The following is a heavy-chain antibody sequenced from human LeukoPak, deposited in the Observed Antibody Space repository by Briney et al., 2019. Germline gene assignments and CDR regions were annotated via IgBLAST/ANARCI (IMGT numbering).Heavy chain of an antibody. CDR3: AREYRGVPAADYYMDV. Sequence: SVKVSCKASGGTFSSYAISWVRQAPGQGLEWMGGIFPIFGTANYAQKFQGRVTITADESTSTAYMELSSLRSEDTAVYYCAREYRGVPAADYYMDVWGKGTTVTVSS. D-gene: IGHD2-2*01. CDR1: GGTFSSYA. CDR2: IFPIFGTA. V-gene: IGHV1-69*13. J-gene: IGHJ6*03.